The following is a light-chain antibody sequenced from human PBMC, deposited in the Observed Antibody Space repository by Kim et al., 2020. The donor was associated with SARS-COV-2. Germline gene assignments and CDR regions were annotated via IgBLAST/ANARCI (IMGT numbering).Light chain of an antibody. Sequence: SYELTQPPSVSVSPGQTASITCSGDKLGDKYACWYQQKPGQSPVVVIYEDNKRPSGIPERFSGSNSGNTATLTISGTQAMDEADYYCQAWDSSTVVFGGGTQLTVL. CDR1: KLGDKY. CDR2: EDN. J-gene: IGLJ2*01. V-gene: IGLV3-1*01. CDR3: QAWDSSTVV.